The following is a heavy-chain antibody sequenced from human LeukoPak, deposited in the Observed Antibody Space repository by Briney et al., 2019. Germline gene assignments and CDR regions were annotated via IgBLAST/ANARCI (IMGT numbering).Heavy chain of an antibody. CDR2: ISSSSSTI. D-gene: IGHD1-26*01. CDR1: GFTFSSYS. V-gene: IGHV3-48*04. Sequence: GGSLRLSCAASGFTFSSYSMNWVRQAPGKGLEWVSYISSSSSTIYYADSVKGRFTISRDNAKNSLYLQMSSLRAEDTAVYYCASRGGSYYFVEWGQGTLVTVSS. CDR3: ASRGGSYYFVE. J-gene: IGHJ4*02.